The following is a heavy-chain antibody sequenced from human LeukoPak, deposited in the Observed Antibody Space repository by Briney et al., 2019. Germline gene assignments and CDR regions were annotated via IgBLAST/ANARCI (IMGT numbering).Heavy chain of an antibody. CDR1: GFNFGDYY. D-gene: IGHD3-22*01. Sequence: TGGSLRLSCVASGFNFGDYYMNWFRQAPGKGLEWLSFIRSSGHNILYTDSVKGRFTVSRDNAKKTVFLQMNSLRAEDTAVYYCARDLFSSYYDSSGYCDYWGPGTRVTVSS. V-gene: IGHV3-11*01. CDR3: ARDLFSSYYDSSGYCDY. CDR2: IRSSGHNI. J-gene: IGHJ4*02.